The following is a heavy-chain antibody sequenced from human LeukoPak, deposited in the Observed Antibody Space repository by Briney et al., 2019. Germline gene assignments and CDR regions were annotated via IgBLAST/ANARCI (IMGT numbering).Heavy chain of an antibody. J-gene: IGHJ4*02. V-gene: IGHV1-18*01. CDR2: ISPHNGNR. CDR3: ARTGYGSGSDDFDF. CDR1: GYTFTRYG. Sequence: ASVKVSCKTSGYTFTRYGVSWVRQAPGQGHEWMGWISPHNGNRDYAQKFKDRVTMTTDTSTNTVYLELRSLRPDDTAMYYCARTGYGSGSDDFDFWGQGTLVTASS. D-gene: IGHD3-10*01.